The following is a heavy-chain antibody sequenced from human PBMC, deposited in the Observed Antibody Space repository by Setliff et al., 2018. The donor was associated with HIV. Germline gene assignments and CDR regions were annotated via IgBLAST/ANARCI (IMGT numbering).Heavy chain of an antibody. CDR1: GGSISSYY. J-gene: IGHJ3*02. CDR2: INHSEST. Sequence: LSLTCAVSGGSISSYYWSWIRQPPGKGLEWIGEINHSESTNYNPSVKRRVTISIDTSKNQISLKLSSVTAADTAVYYCARGHSYDSYGYYLRGFDIWGPGTMVPVSS. CDR3: ARGHSYDSYGYYLRGFDI. D-gene: IGHD3-22*01. V-gene: IGHV4-34*01.